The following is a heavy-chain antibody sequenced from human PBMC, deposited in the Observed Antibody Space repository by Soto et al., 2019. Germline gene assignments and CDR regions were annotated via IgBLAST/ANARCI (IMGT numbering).Heavy chain of an antibody. V-gene: IGHV4-31*03. D-gene: IGHD2-2*01. CDR1: GGSISSGGYY. CDR2: IYYSGST. Sequence: SETLSLTCTSSGGSISSGGYYWSWIRQHPGKGLEWIGYIYYSGSTYYNPSLKSRVTISVDTSKNQFSLKLSSVTAADTAVYYCARVGRGILGYCSSTSCYAPHLYLDYWGQGTLVPVSS. CDR3: ARVGRGILGYCSSTSCYAPHLYLDY. J-gene: IGHJ4*02.